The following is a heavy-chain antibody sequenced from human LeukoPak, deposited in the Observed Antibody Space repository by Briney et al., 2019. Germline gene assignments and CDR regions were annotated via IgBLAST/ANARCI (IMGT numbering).Heavy chain of an antibody. D-gene: IGHD3-22*01. CDR2: IRSNGGST. Sequence: AGGSLRLSCSASGFTFSSYPMHWVRQASGKGLEYVSGIRSNGGSTYYADSVKGRFTISRNNSKNTLYLQMNSLRAEDTAVYYCACAMIVVVITSNFDYWGQGTLVTVSS. J-gene: IGHJ4*02. CDR1: GFTFSSYP. CDR3: ACAMIVVVITSNFDY. V-gene: IGHV3-64*04.